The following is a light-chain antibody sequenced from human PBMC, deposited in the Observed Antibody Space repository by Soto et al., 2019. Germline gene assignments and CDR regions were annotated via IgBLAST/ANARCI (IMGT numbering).Light chain of an antibody. CDR1: QSVSSN. CDR3: QDYDDWPTWT. V-gene: IGKV3-15*01. CDR2: GAS. Sequence: EIVVTQSPATLSVSPGERATLSFRASQSVSSNVAWYQQKPGQAPRLLMYGASTRATGIPARFSGSGSGTEFTLVISSLQSEDIAVYYCQDYDDWPTWTFGQGTKVDIK. J-gene: IGKJ1*01.